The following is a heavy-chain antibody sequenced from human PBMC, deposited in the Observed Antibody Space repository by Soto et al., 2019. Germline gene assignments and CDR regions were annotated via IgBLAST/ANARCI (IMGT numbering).Heavy chain of an antibody. Sequence: ASVKVSCKASGYTFTSYGISWVRQAPGQGLEWMGWISAYNGNTNYAQKLQGRVTMTTDTSTSTAYMELRSLRSDDTAVYYCARDRGGGSSTRAWYYGMDVWGQGTTATVSS. D-gene: IGHD2-15*01. V-gene: IGHV1-18*04. CDR3: ARDRGGGSSTRAWYYGMDV. CDR2: ISAYNGNT. CDR1: GYTFTSYG. J-gene: IGHJ6*02.